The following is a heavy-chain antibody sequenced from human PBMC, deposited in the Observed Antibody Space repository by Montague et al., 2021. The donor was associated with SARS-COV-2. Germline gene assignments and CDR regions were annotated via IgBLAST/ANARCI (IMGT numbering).Heavy chain of an antibody. Sequence: CAISGDSVFRNTVPRKWHRQSLPTGLEWLGRIYYGSKWYYEYALSAKSRKTISPDTSKNQFSLQLSSVPPEDRAVYYCARDPRYSLSWSFDYWGQGTLVTVSS. V-gene: IGHV6-1*01. CDR1: GDSVFRNTVP. CDR3: ARDPRYSLSWSFDY. CDR2: IYYGSKWYY. D-gene: IGHD6-13*01. J-gene: IGHJ4*02.